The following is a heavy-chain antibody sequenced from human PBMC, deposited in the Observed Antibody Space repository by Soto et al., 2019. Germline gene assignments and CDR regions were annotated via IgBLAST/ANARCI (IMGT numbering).Heavy chain of an antibody. CDR2: IYTGGST. D-gene: IGHD5-12*01. V-gene: IGHV3-53*01. CDR3: ARGSYTGYDWDY. CDR1: GFTVSNYY. J-gene: IGHJ4*02. Sequence: GGSLRLSCAASGFTVSNYYMGWVRQAPGKGLEWVSVIYTGGSTYYTDSVKGRFTISRDISRNTLNLQMDSLRAEDTAVYYCARGSYTGYDWDYWGQGTLVTVSS.